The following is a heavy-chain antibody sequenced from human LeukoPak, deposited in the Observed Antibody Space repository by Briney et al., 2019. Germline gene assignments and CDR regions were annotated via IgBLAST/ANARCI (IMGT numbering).Heavy chain of an antibody. CDR2: MNPNSGNT. Sequence: GASVKVSCKASGYTFTSYDINWVRQATGQGLEWMGWMNPNSGNTGYAQKFQGRVTMTRNTSISTAYMELSSLRSEDTAVYYYARKPVIAAAGTGPGWWFDPWGQGTLVTVSS. J-gene: IGHJ5*02. D-gene: IGHD6-13*01. V-gene: IGHV1-8*01. CDR3: ARKPVIAAAGTGPGWWFDP. CDR1: GYTFTSYD.